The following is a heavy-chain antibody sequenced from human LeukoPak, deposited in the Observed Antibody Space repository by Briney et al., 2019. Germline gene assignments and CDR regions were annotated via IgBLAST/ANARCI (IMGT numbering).Heavy chain of an antibody. Sequence: SVKVSCKTSGGTFSSYAISWVRQAPGQGLEWMGGIIPIFGTANYAQKFQGRVTITADESTSTAYMELSSLRSEDTAVYYCASPTYYYGSGNAFDIWGQGTMVTVSS. V-gene: IGHV1-69*01. D-gene: IGHD3-10*01. CDR1: GGTFSSYA. CDR2: IIPIFGTA. CDR3: ASPTYYYGSGNAFDI. J-gene: IGHJ3*02.